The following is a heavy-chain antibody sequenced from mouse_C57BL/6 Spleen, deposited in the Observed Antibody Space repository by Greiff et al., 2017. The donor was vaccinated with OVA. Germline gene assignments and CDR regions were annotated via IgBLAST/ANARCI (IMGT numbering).Heavy chain of an antibody. CDR2: IYPGDGDT. V-gene: IGHV1-80*01. D-gene: IGHD2-3*01. CDR3: ARTHDGYGDY. Sequence: VQRVESGAELVKPGASVKISCKASGYAFSSYWMNWVKQRPGKGLEWIGQIYPGDGDTNYNGKFKGKATLTADKSSSTAYMQLSSLTSEDSAVYFCARTHDGYGDYWGQGTTLTVSS. CDR1: GYAFSSYW. J-gene: IGHJ2*01.